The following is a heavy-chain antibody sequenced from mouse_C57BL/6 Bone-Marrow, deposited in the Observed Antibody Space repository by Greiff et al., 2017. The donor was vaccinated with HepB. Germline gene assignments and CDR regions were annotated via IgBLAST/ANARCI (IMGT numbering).Heavy chain of an antibody. Sequence: VKLMESGAELARPGASVKLSCKASGYTFTSYGISWVKQRTGQGLEWIGEIYPRSGNTYYNEKFKGKATLTADKSSSTAYMELRSLTSEDSAVYFCARWDYDGAYWGQGTLVTVSA. V-gene: IGHV1-81*01. CDR2: IYPRSGNT. D-gene: IGHD2-4*01. CDR1: GYTFTSYG. CDR3: ARWDYDGAY. J-gene: IGHJ3*01.